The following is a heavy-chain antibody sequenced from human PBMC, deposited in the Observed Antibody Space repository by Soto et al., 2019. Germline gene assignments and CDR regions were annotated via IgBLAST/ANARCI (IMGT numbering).Heavy chain of an antibody. V-gene: IGHV1-2*02. CDR3: ARVKVSGQLGEYYYGMDV. CDR1: GYTFTGYY. J-gene: IGHJ6*02. CDR2: INPNSGGT. Sequence: ASVNVSCKSSGYTFTGYYMHWVRQAPGQGLECMGWINPNSGGTNYAQKFQGRVTMTRDTSISTAYMELSRLRSDDTAVYYCARVKVSGQLGEYYYGMDVWGQGTTVTVSS. D-gene: IGHD6-6*01.